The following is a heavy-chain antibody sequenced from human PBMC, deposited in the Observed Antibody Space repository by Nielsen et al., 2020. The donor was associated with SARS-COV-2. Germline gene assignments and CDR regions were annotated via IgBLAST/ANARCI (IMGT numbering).Heavy chain of an antibody. CDR1: GGSFSGYY. D-gene: IGHD4-17*01. Sequence: SETLSLTCAVYGGSFSGYYWSWIRQPPGKGLEWIGEINHSGSTNYNPSLKSRVTISVDTSKNQFSLKLSSVTAADTAVYYCARVYYGDYVWPYYFDYWGQGTLVTVSS. CDR2: INHSGST. V-gene: IGHV4-34*01. J-gene: IGHJ4*02. CDR3: ARVYYGDYVWPYYFDY.